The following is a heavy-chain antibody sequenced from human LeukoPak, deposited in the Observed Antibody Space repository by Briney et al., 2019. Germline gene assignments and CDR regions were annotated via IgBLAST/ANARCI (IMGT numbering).Heavy chain of an antibody. J-gene: IGHJ5*02. CDR1: GYTFTNYI. CDR2: VSAYNGNT. CDR3: ARGGNYFRFDP. D-gene: IGHD1-26*01. Sequence: SVKVSCKASGYTFTNYIISWVRQAPGQGLEWMGWVSAYNGNTNYAQKLQGRVTMTTDTSTATAYMELRSLRSDDTAVYYCARGGNYFRFDPWGQGTLVTVSS. V-gene: IGHV1-18*01.